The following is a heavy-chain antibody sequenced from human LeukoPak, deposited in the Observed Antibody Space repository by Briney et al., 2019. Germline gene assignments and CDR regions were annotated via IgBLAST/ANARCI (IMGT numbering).Heavy chain of an antibody. V-gene: IGHV3-23*01. CDR2: ISGSGGST. J-gene: IGHJ4*02. D-gene: IGHD5-24*01. CDR1: GFTFSSYG. Sequence: GGSLRLSCAASGFTFSSYGMHRVRQAPGKGLEWVSAISGSGGSTYYADSVKGRFTISRDNSKNTLYLQMNSLRAEDTAVYYCAKARDGYNYYYFDYWGQGTLVTVSS. CDR3: AKARDGYNYYYFDY.